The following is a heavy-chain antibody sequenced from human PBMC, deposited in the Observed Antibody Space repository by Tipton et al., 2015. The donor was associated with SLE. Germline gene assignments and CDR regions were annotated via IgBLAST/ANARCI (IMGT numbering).Heavy chain of an antibody. D-gene: IGHD6-19*01. Sequence: SLRLSCAASGFTFSSYGMHWVRQAPGKGLEWVAVIWYDGSNKYYADSVKGRFTISRDNSKNTLYLQMNSLRAEDTAMYYCARGGGAVTEGDWFDPWGQGTLVTVSS. J-gene: IGHJ5*02. CDR3: ARGGGAVTEGDWFDP. CDR1: GFTFSSYG. CDR2: IWYDGSNK. V-gene: IGHV3-33*01.